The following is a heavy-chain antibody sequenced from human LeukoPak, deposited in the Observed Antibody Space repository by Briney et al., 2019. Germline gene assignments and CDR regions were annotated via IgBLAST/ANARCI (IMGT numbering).Heavy chain of an antibody. D-gene: IGHD3-9*01. Sequence: ASVKVSCKASGYTFTSYGISWVRQAPGQGLEWMGWISAYNGNTNYAQKLQGRATMTTDTSTSTAYMELRSLRSDDTAVYYCARESYDILTGYSYYYYGMDVWGQGTTVTVSS. V-gene: IGHV1-18*01. CDR2: ISAYNGNT. CDR1: GYTFTSYG. J-gene: IGHJ6*02. CDR3: ARESYDILTGYSYYYYGMDV.